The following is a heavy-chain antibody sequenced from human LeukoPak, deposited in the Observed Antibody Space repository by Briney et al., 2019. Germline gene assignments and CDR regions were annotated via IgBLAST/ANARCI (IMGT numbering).Heavy chain of an antibody. CDR3: ARDTARRDGYNPGVLDY. CDR1: GGSISSGSYY. D-gene: IGHD5-24*01. Sequence: SQTLSLTCTVSGGSISSGSYYWSWIRQPAGKGLEWIGRIYTSGSTNYNPSLKSRVTISVDTSKNQFSLKLSSVTAADTAVYYCARDTARRDGYNPGVLDYWGQGTLVTVSS. V-gene: IGHV4-61*02. CDR2: IYTSGST. J-gene: IGHJ4*02.